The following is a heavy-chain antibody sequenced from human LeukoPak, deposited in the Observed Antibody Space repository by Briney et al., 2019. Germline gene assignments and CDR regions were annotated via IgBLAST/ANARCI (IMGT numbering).Heavy chain of an antibody. J-gene: IGHJ4*02. Sequence: GSLRLSCVASGFTFSNYSINWVRQAPGKGLEWISFISSSSSYIYYADSVKGRFTISRDNAKNLLFLQMSSLRAEDTAVYYCAPGIAAHWGQGTLVTVSS. CDR1: GFTFSNYS. CDR2: ISSSSSYI. V-gene: IGHV3-21*06. CDR3: APGIAAH. D-gene: IGHD6-25*01.